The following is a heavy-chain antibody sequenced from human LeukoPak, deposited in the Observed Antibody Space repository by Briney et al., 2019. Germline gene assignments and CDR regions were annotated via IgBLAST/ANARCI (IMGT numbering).Heavy chain of an antibody. J-gene: IGHJ6*03. D-gene: IGHD4-17*01. CDR1: GFTFSSYS. CDR2: ISSSSSYI. CDR3: ARYPDYGDPPGPIYYYYMDV. V-gene: IGHV3-21*01. Sequence: PGGSPRLSCAASGFTFSSYSMNWVRQAPGKGLEWVSSISSSSSYIYYADSVKGRFTISGDNAKNSLYLQMNSLRAEDTAVYYCARYPDYGDPPGPIYYYYMDVWGKGTTVTVSS.